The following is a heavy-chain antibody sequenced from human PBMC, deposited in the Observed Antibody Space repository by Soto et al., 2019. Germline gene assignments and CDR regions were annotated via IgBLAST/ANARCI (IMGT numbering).Heavy chain of an antibody. CDR2: ISGSGGST. V-gene: IGHV3-23*01. Sequence: GGSLRLSCAASGFTFSSYAMSWVRQAPGKGLEWVSAISGSGGSTYYADSVKGRFTISRDNSKNTLYLQMNSLRAEDTAVYYCARDIVVVVAATYYYYGMDVWGQGTTVTVSS. CDR3: ARDIVVVVAATYYYYGMDV. D-gene: IGHD2-15*01. J-gene: IGHJ6*02. CDR1: GFTFSSYA.